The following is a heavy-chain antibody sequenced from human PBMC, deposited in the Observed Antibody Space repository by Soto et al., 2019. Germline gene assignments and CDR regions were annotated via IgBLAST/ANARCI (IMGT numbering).Heavy chain of an antibody. V-gene: IGHV3-23*01. Sequence: PGGSLRLSCAAPGFTFCSYAMSWVRQAPGEGLEWVSAISGSGGSTYYADSVKGRFTISRDNSKNTLYLQMNSLRAEDTAVYYCAKDRPNSSDDIVLMVYAMFDYWGQGTLVTVSS. CDR3: AKDRPNSSDDIVLMVYAMFDY. CDR2: ISGSGGST. J-gene: IGHJ4*02. D-gene: IGHD2-8*01. CDR1: GFTFCSYA.